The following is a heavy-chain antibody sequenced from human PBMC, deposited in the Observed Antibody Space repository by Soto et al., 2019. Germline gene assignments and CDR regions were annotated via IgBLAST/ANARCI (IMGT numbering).Heavy chain of an antibody. Sequence: QVQLVQSGAEVKKPGSSVKVSCKASGGTFSSYAISWVRQAPGQGLEWMGGIIPIFGTANYAQKFQGRVTITADESTSTAYMELSSLRSEDTVVYYCAREYCSSTSCRSRYYYYYGMDVWGQGTTVTVSS. CDR1: GGTFSSYA. CDR2: IIPIFGTA. CDR3: AREYCSSTSCRSRYYYYYGMDV. J-gene: IGHJ6*02. V-gene: IGHV1-69*01. D-gene: IGHD2-2*01.